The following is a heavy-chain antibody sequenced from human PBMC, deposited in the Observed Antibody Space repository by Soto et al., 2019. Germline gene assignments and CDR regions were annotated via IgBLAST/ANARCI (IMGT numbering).Heavy chain of an antibody. CDR2: IYYSGST. Sequence: SETLSLTCTVSGGSISSGDYYWSWIRQPPGKGLEWIGYIYYSGSTYYNPSLKSRVTISVDTSKNQFSLKLSSVTAADTAVYYCATTYYYDSSGSEDWGQGTLVTVSS. V-gene: IGHV4-30-4*01. D-gene: IGHD3-22*01. J-gene: IGHJ4*02. CDR3: ATTYYYDSSGSED. CDR1: GGSISSGDYY.